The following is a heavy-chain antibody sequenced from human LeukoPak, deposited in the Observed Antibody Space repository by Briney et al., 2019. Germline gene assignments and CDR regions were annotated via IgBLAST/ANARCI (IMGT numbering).Heavy chain of an antibody. CDR3: TWFGELSEPLFDY. D-gene: IGHD3-10*01. CDR2: IRSKAYGGTT. J-gene: IGHJ4*02. V-gene: IGHV3-49*03. Sequence: GGSLGLSCTASGFTFGDYAMSWFRQALGKGLEWVGFIRSKAYGGTTEYAASVKGRFTISRDDSKSIAYLQMNSLKTEDTAVYYCTWFGELSEPLFDYWGQGTLVTVSS. CDR1: GFTFGDYA.